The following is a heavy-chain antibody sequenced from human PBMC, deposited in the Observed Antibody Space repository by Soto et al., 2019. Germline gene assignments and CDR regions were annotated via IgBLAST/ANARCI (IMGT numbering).Heavy chain of an antibody. CDR3: AKSLVAAARHCWFDP. Sequence: GGSLRLSCRTSGLTFRTYLMSWVRQAPGKGLEWVSAISGSGGSTYYADSVKGRFTISRDNSKNTLYPQMNSLRAEDTAVYYCAKSLVAAARHCWFDPWGQGTLVTVS. D-gene: IGHD6-13*01. J-gene: IGHJ5*02. V-gene: IGHV3-23*01. CDR2: ISGSGGST. CDR1: GLTFRTYL.